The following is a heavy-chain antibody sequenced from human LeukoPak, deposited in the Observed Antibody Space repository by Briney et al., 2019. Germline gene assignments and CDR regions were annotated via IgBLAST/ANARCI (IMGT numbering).Heavy chain of an antibody. CDR3: AKEPREYCSSTSCPNWFDS. CDR1: GFTFRGYA. J-gene: IGHJ5*01. V-gene: IGHV3-23*01. D-gene: IGHD2-2*01. Sequence: GSLRLSCAASGFTFRGYAMSWVRQAPGKGLEWVSAISTSGGSTYYADSVKGRFTISRDNSKNTLYLQMNSLRAEDTAVYYCAKEPREYCSSTSCPNWFDSWGQGTLVTVSS. CDR2: ISTSGGST.